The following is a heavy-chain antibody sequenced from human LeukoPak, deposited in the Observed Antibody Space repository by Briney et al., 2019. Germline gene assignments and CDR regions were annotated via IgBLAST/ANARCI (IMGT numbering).Heavy chain of an antibody. Sequence: PGGSLRLSCVVSGFTVNSNYMSWVRQAPGKGLEWVSVIYSGGTTNYADSVKGRFIVYRDNSKNTLYLQMNSLRVEDTAVYYCASKVTTGYWGQGTLVTASS. CDR3: ASKVTTGY. D-gene: IGHD4-17*01. CDR1: GFTVNSNY. J-gene: IGHJ4*02. CDR2: IYSGGTT. V-gene: IGHV3-66*01.